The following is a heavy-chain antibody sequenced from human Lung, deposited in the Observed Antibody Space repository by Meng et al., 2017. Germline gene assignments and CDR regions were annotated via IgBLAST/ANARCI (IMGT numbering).Heavy chain of an antibody. Sequence: QVTPMQSGAEVKKPGASVKVSCKASGYTFTTYGISWVRQAPGQGLEWMGWISPYNDYTSSIQKFQCRVTMTTDTSTSTAYMELMSLGSDDTAVYYCAILSHCTGGTCYPYDYWGQGTLVTVSS. D-gene: IGHD2-15*01. V-gene: IGHV1-18*01. J-gene: IGHJ4*02. CDR2: ISPYNDYT. CDR3: AILSHCTGGTCYPYDY. CDR1: GYTFTTYG.